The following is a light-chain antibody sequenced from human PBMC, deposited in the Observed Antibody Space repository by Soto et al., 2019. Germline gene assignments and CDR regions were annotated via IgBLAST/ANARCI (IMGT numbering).Light chain of an antibody. CDR3: HQYAYAPWT. CDR2: NAS. Sequence: VLTQSPGTLSLSPGERASLSCRASQSVSSYLAWYQQKPGQAPRLLIYNASNRASGIPDRFSGSGSGTDFTLTISRLEPEDFAVYYCHQYAYAPWTFGQGTKVDIK. V-gene: IGKV3-20*01. J-gene: IGKJ1*01. CDR1: QSVSSY.